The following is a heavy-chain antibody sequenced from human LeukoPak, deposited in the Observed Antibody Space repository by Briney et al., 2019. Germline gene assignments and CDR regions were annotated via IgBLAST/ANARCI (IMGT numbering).Heavy chain of an antibody. V-gene: IGHV4-59*08. D-gene: IGHD5-12*01. CDR1: GGSISSYY. J-gene: IGHJ4*02. CDR3: ARLSGGYAAYYFDY. CDR2: IYYSGST. Sequence: PSETLSLTCTVSGGSISSYYWSRIRQPPGKGLEWIGYIYYSGSTNYNPSLKSRVTISVDTSKNQFSLKLSSVTAADTAVYYCARLSGGYAAYYFDYWGQGTLVTVSS.